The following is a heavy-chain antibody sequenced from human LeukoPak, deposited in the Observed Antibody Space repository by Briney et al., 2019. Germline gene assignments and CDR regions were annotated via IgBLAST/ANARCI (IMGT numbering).Heavy chain of an antibody. CDR1: EFTFSTYV. CDR3: ARRGTPGTYYFDY. V-gene: IGHV3-23*01. Sequence: PGGSLRLSCAPSEFTFSTYVMTWVRQAPGKGLEWVSAISSSGGGTYYADSVKGRFTISRDNSKNTLYLQMHSLRAEDTAVYYCARRGTPGTYYFDYWGQGTLVTVSS. J-gene: IGHJ4*02. CDR2: ISSSGGGT. D-gene: IGHD6-13*01.